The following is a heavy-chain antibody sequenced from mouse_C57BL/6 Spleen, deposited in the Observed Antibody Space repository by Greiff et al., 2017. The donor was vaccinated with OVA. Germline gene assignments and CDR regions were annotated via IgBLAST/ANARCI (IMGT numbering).Heavy chain of an antibody. CDR1: GYTFTSYW. CDR3: ARGHGSSSPCAY. Sequence: QVQLQQPGAELVMPGASVKLSCKASGYTFTSYWMHWVKQRPGQGLEWIGEIDPSDSYTNYNQKFKGKSTLTVDKSSSTAYMQLSSLTSEDSAVYYCARGHGSSSPCAYWGQGTLVTVSA. D-gene: IGHD1-1*01. J-gene: IGHJ3*01. CDR2: IDPSDSYT. V-gene: IGHV1-69*01.